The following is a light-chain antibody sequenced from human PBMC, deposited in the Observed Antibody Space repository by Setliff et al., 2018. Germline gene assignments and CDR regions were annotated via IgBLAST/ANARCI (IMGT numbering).Light chain of an antibody. V-gene: IGLV1-51*01. CDR2: DNN. CDR3: ATWDSSLSVGVV. Sequence: QSALTQPPSVSAAPGQKVTISCSGTTSNNYVSWYQQFPGTAPKLLIYDNNKRPSGIPDRFSGSKSATSATLGITGLQTGDEADYYCATWDSSLSVGVVFGGGTQLTVL. CDR1: TSNNY. J-gene: IGLJ2*01.